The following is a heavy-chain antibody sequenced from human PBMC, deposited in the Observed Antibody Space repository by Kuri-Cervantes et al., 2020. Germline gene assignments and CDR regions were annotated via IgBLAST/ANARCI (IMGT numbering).Heavy chain of an antibody. CDR1: GGSISSSSYY. D-gene: IGHD3-22*01. CDR2: IYYSGST. J-gene: IGHJ4*02. V-gene: IGHV4-39*01. Sequence: ESLKISCTVSGGSISSSSYYWGWIRQPPGKGLEWIGSIYYSGSTYYNPSLKSRVTISVDTSKNQFSLKLSSVTAADTAVYYCARGLGYYYGYFDYWGQGTLVTVSS. CDR3: ARGLGYYYGYFDY.